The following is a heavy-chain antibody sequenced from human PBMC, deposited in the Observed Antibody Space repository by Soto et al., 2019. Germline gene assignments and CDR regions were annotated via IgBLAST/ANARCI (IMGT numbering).Heavy chain of an antibody. J-gene: IGHJ5*01. CDR3: ARDPSEGRVGNWFES. V-gene: IGHV3-21*01. CDR1: GFTFSSNG. D-gene: IGHD2-2*01. CDR2: ISMTTSYI. Sequence: EVQLVESGGGLVKPGGSLRLSCAASGFTFSSNGMTWVRQAPGKGLEWVSSISMTTSYIYYADSVKGRFSISRDNAKKILYLEMYALRTEDTAVYYCARDPSEGRVGNWFESWGQGTLVTVSS.